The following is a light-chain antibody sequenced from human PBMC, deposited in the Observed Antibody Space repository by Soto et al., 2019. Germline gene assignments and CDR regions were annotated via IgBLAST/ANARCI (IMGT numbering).Light chain of an antibody. J-gene: IGLJ1*01. CDR1: SSDVGAYNY. CDR2: DVS. V-gene: IGLV2-14*01. Sequence: QSALTQPASVSGSPGQSITISCTGTSSDVGAYNYVSWYQQHPGKAPELIIYDVSNRPSGVSNRFSGSKSGNTASLTISGLQAEDEADYHCSSQITSNTYVCGTGTKVTVL. CDR3: SSQITSNTYV.